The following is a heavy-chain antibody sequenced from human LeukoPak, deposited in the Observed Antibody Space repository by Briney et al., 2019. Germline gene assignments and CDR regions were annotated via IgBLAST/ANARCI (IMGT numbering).Heavy chain of an antibody. CDR1: GGTFSSDA. Sequence: GASVKVSCKASGGTFSSDAISWVRQAPGQGLEWMGGIIPIFGTANYAQKFQGRVTITADESTSTAYMELSSLRSEDTAVYYCARDGVGATSVYWGQGTLVTVSS. D-gene: IGHD1-26*01. J-gene: IGHJ4*02. CDR2: IIPIFGTA. V-gene: IGHV1-69*01. CDR3: ARDGVGATSVY.